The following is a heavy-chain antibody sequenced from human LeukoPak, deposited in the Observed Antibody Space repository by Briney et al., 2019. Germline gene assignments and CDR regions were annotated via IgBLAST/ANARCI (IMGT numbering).Heavy chain of an antibody. CDR2: FDPEDGET. J-gene: IGHJ4*02. V-gene: IGHV1-24*01. D-gene: IGHD1-1*01. Sequence: ASVKVSCKASGGTFSSYAISWVRQAPGKGLEWMGGFDPEDGETIYAQKFQGRVTMTEDTSTDTAYMELSSLRSEDTAVYYCATVPRYNPLHFDYWGQGTLVTVSS. CDR1: GGTFSSYA. CDR3: ATVPRYNPLHFDY.